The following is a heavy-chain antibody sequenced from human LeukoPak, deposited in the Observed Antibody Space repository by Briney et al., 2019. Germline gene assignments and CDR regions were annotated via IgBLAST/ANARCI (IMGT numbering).Heavy chain of an antibody. D-gene: IGHD6-19*01. Sequence: GGSLRLSCAASGFTFGDYYMSWIRQAPGKGLEWISYISSSSTYTTYVDSVKGRFTISRDNAKNSLYLQMNSLRAEDTAVYYCARGRSSGWYARHDTNPTDYWGQGTLVTVSS. CDR2: ISSSSTYT. J-gene: IGHJ4*02. V-gene: IGHV3-11*06. CDR1: GFTFGDYY. CDR3: ARGRSSGWYARHDTNPTDY.